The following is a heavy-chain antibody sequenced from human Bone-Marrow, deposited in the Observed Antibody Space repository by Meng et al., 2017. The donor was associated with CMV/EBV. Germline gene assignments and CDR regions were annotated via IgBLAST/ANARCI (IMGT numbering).Heavy chain of an antibody. J-gene: IGHJ6*02. Sequence: GESLKISCAASGFTFSSYAMHWVRQAPGKGLEWVAVISYDGSNKYYADSVKGRFTISRDNSKNTLYLQMNSLRAEDTAVYYCARESIVGAYYYYYYGMDVWGQGTTVTVSS. V-gene: IGHV3-30*04. CDR1: GFTFSSYA. D-gene: IGHD1-26*01. CDR3: ARESIVGAYYYYYYGMDV. CDR2: ISYDGSNK.